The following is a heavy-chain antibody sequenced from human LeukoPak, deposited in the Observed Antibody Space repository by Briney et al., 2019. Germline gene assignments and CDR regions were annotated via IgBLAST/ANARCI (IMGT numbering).Heavy chain of an antibody. V-gene: IGHV4-59*01. CDR3: ARFTYYYGSGSNDAFDI. Sequence: SETLSLTCTVSGGSISSYYWSWIRQPPGKGLEWIGYIYYSGSTNYNPSLKSRVTISVDTSKNQFFLKLSSVTAADTAVYYCARFTYYYGSGSNDAFDIWGQGTMVTVSS. J-gene: IGHJ3*02. CDR1: GGSISSYY. D-gene: IGHD3-10*01. CDR2: IYYSGST.